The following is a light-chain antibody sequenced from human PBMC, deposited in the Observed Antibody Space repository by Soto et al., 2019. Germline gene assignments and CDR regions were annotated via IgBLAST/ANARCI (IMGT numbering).Light chain of an antibody. J-gene: IGKJ5*01. CDR3: RQSYTTASNT. CDR1: HRIFSY. V-gene: IGKV1-39*01. CDR2: GAS. Sequence: DIAITQSQSSLSASVGDRVTITCQASHRIFSYLNWYQQKPGKAPNLLIYGASNLHSGVSSRFSGSGAGTAFSLTISALLPADDATSYCRQSYTTASNTFGQGTSLDI.